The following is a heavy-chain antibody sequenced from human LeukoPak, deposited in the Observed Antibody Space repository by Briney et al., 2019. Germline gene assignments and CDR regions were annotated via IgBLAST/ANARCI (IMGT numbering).Heavy chain of an antibody. Sequence: GGSLRLSCVASGFIFGDFSMVWLRQAPGKGPGGVAYISNTGATIYYPESVKGRFTVSRDNARNSLFLQMDSLRPEDTSRYYCARLLDVPFDYWGQGVQVTVSS. CDR1: GFIFGDFS. CDR3: ARLLDVPFDY. V-gene: IGHV3-48*01. J-gene: IGHJ4*02. D-gene: IGHD2-15*01. CDR2: ISNTGATI.